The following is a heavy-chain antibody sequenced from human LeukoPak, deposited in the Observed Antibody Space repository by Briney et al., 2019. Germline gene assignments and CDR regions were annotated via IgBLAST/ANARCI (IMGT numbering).Heavy chain of an antibody. V-gene: IGHV1-69*01. CDR2: IIPIFGTA. Sequence: ASVKVSCKASGGTFSSYAISWVRQAPGQGLEWMGGIIPIFGTANYAQKFQGRVTITADESTSTAYMELSSLRSEDTAVYYCAKSNPVKGIVLNYYYYYYMDVWGKGTTVTVSS. CDR1: GGTFSSYA. J-gene: IGHJ6*03. D-gene: IGHD2-8*01. CDR3: AKSNPVKGIVLNYYYYYYMDV.